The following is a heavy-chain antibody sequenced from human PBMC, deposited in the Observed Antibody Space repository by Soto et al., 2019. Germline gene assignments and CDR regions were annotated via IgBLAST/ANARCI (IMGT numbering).Heavy chain of an antibody. CDR1: GFTFSSYW. CDR2: IKQDGSEK. D-gene: IGHD6-13*01. V-gene: IGHV3-7*05. Sequence: GGSLRLSCAASGFTFSSYWMSWVRQAPGKGLEWVANIKQDGSEKYYVDSVKGRFTISRDNAKNSLYLQMNSLRAEDTAVYYCARDLPGIAAAGSLFDYWGQGTLVTVSS. CDR3: ARDLPGIAAAGSLFDY. J-gene: IGHJ4*02.